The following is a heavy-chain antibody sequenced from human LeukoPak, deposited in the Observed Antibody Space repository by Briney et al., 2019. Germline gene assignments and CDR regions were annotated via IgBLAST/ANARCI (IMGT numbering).Heavy chain of an antibody. V-gene: IGHV3-9*01. Sequence: GRSLRLSCAASGFTFGDYAMHWVRQAPGKGLEGVSGISWNSGSIGYADSVKGRFTISRDNAKNSLYLQMNSLRAEDTALYYCAKVRLSGSYYDAFDIWGQGTMVTVSS. D-gene: IGHD1-26*01. CDR2: ISWNSGSI. CDR1: GFTFGDYA. CDR3: AKVRLSGSYYDAFDI. J-gene: IGHJ3*02.